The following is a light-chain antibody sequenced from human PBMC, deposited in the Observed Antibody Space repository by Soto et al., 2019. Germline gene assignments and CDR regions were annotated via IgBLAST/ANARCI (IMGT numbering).Light chain of an antibody. J-gene: IGKJ1*01. Sequence: IPMTQSHSTLSGSVGDRVTITCRASQTVSSSLPWYQQTPGKAPKLLIYTASTLKSGVPSRFSGSGSGTEFTLTISSLQPDDFATYYCQHYNIYSEAFGQGTMVDIK. V-gene: IGKV1-5*03. CDR1: QTVSSS. CDR3: QHYNIYSEA. CDR2: TAS.